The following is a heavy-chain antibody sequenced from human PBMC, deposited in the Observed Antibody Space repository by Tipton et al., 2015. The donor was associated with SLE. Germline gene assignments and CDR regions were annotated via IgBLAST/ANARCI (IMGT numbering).Heavy chain of an antibody. J-gene: IGHJ6*03. V-gene: IGHV4-59*01. CDR1: GGSISSYY. Sequence: TLSLTCTVSGGSISSYYWSWIRQPPGKGLEWIGYINYSGSTNYNPSLKSRVTISVDTSKNQFSLQLTSVTAADTAIYYCARESFTNDFYYYMDVWGKGTTVTVSS. CDR3: ARESFTNDFYYYMDV. CDR2: INYSGST. D-gene: IGHD2-8*01.